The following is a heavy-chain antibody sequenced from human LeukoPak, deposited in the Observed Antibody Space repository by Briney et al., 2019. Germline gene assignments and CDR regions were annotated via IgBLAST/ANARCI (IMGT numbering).Heavy chain of an antibody. Sequence: SETLSLTCTVSGGSISSSSYYWGWIRQPPGKGLEWIGSIYYSGSTYYNPSLKSRVTISVDTPKNQFSLKLSSVTAADTAVYYCARVEGEQHSIDYWGQGTLVTVSS. CDR3: ARVEGEQHSIDY. CDR2: IYYSGST. CDR1: GGSISSSSYY. D-gene: IGHD6-13*01. J-gene: IGHJ4*02. V-gene: IGHV4-39*07.